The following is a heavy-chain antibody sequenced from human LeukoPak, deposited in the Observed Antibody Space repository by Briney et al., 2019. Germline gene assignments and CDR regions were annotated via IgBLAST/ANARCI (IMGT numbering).Heavy chain of an antibody. J-gene: IGHJ5*02. CDR3: ARESWGPVGP. D-gene: IGHD7-27*01. V-gene: IGHV3-66*02. Sequence: GGSLRLSCAASGFIVSNNHMSWVRQAPGKGLEWVSLTYTDTSAYYADSVEGRFTISRDNSKNTLNLQMNSLRVEDTGVYYCARESWGPVGPWGQGTLVTVSS. CDR1: GFIVSNNH. CDR2: TYTDTSA.